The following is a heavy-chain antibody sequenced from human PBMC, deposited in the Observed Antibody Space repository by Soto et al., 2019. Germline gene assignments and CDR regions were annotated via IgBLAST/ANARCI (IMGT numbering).Heavy chain of an antibody. Sequence: GGFLRLSCAASGFTFSSYAMSWVRQAPGKGLEWVSAISGSGGSTYYADSVKGRFTISRDNSKNTLYLQMNSLRAEDTAVYYCAKAQNYYDSSGFDYWGQGTLVTVSS. D-gene: IGHD3-22*01. CDR1: GFTFSSYA. CDR2: ISGSGGST. CDR3: AKAQNYYDSSGFDY. J-gene: IGHJ4*02. V-gene: IGHV3-23*01.